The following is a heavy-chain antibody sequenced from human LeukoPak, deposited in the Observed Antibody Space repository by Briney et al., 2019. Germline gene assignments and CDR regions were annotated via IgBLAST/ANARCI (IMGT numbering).Heavy chain of an antibody. CDR3: ARGVSPYSSGWVNIPHFDY. J-gene: IGHJ4*02. V-gene: IGHV1-2*02. CDR2: INPNSGGT. D-gene: IGHD6-19*01. Sequence: ASVKVSCKASGYTFTSYDINWVRQATGQGLEWMGWINPNSGGTNYAQKFQGRVTMTRDTSISTAYMELSRLRSDDTAVYYCARGVSPYSSGWVNIPHFDYWGQGTLVTVSS. CDR1: GYTFTSYD.